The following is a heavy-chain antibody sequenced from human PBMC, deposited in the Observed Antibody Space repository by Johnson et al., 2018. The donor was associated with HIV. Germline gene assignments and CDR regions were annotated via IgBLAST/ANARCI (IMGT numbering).Heavy chain of an antibody. J-gene: IGHJ3*02. D-gene: IGHD1-26*01. CDR2: ISYDGSNK. Sequence: QVLLVESGGGVVQPGRSLRLSCAASGFTFSSYGMHWVRQAPGKGLEWVAVISYDGSNKYYADSVKGRSTISRDNSKNTLYLQMNSLRAEDTAVYYCAKTYSGSNRDAFDIWGQGTMVTVSS. CDR1: GFTFSSYG. CDR3: AKTYSGSNRDAFDI. V-gene: IGHV3-30*18.